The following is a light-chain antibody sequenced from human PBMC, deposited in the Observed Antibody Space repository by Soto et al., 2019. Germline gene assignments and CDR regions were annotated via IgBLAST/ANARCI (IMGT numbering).Light chain of an antibody. J-gene: IGKJ4*01. CDR3: QQYDNLPLT. V-gene: IGKV1-33*01. CDR1: QDIANY. Sequence: EIQMPQSPSSLSASVGDRVTITCQASQDIANYLNWYQQKAGRAPKFLIYDASNLETGVPSRFSGSGSGTDFTLTISSLQPEDIATYYCQQYDNLPLTFGGGTKVEIK. CDR2: DAS.